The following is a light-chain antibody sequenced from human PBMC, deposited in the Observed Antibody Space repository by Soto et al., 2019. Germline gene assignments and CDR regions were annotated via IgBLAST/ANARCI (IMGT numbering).Light chain of an antibody. CDR1: QGISSG. CDR3: QQANSFPIT. Sequence: DIQMTQSPSSVSASVGDRVTITCRASQGISSGLAWYQQKPGKAPKLLIYAASSLHTGVPSRFSGSGSGTDFTLTISSLQPEVFATYYCQQANSFPITFGQGTRLEIK. CDR2: AAS. V-gene: IGKV1-12*01. J-gene: IGKJ5*01.